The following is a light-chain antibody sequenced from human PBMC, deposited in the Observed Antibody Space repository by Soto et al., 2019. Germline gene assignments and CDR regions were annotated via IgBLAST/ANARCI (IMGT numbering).Light chain of an antibody. CDR3: CSYAGSSTFVVV. CDR1: SSDVGSYNL. Sequence: QSALTQPASVSGSPGQSITISCTGTSSDVGSYNLDSWYQQHPGKAPKLMIYEGSKRPSGVSNRFSGSKSGNTASLTISGLQAEDEADYYCCSYAGSSTFVVVFGGGTKLTVL. J-gene: IGLJ2*01. V-gene: IGLV2-23*03. CDR2: EGS.